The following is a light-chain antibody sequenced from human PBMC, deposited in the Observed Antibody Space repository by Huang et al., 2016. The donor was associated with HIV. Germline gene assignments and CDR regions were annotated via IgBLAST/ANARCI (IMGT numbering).Light chain of an antibody. CDR1: QNVRSN. CDR3: QQYDNWPPGLT. Sequence: EIVMTQSPATLSVSPGGGATLSCRASQNVRSNLAWYQQTPGQAPRLLIDDTSTRASGVPARFSGSGSGTEFTLTISGLQSEDFAVYYCQQYDNWPPGLTSGGGTKVEI. J-gene: IGKJ4*01. CDR2: DTS. V-gene: IGKV3D-15*01.